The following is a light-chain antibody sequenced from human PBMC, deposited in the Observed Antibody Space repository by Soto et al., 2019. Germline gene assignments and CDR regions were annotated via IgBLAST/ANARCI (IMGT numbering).Light chain of an antibody. Sequence: IVMTQSPATLSLSPGERATLTCRASQGVYRNLACYQQKPGQAPRLLIFGASTRATGIPVRFSGSGSGTEFTFTISSLQSDDFAVYYCQQYQSWPMWTFGQGTKVDIK. V-gene: IGKV3-15*01. J-gene: IGKJ1*01. CDR3: QQYQSWPMWT. CDR1: QGVYRN. CDR2: GAS.